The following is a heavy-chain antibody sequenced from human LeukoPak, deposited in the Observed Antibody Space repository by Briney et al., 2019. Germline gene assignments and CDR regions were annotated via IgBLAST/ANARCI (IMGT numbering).Heavy chain of an antibody. J-gene: IGHJ6*03. D-gene: IGHD2-2*01. Sequence: PGGSLRLSCAASGFTFSSYGMSWVRQAPGKGLEWVSAISGSGGSTYYADSVKGRFTISRDNSKNTLYLQMNSLRSEDTAVYYCARPNILRHCSSTSCSSTYYYYMDVWGKGTTVTVSS. CDR1: GFTFSSYG. CDR3: ARPNILRHCSSTSCSSTYYYYMDV. CDR2: ISGSGGST. V-gene: IGHV3-23*01.